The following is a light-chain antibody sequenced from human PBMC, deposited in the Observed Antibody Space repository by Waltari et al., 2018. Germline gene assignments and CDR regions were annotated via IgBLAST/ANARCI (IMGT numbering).Light chain of an antibody. CDR2: KVS. Sequence: DAVLTQSPLSLPVTLGQPDSISCRSSHSLVFIDGNTYLNWFQQRPGQSPRRLIYKVSDRDSGVPDRFSGSGAGTDFTLKISRVEAEDVAMYYCMQGTHWPYTFGQGTKLEIK. CDR3: MQGTHWPYT. V-gene: IGKV2-30*01. CDR1: HSLVFIDGNTY. J-gene: IGKJ2*01.